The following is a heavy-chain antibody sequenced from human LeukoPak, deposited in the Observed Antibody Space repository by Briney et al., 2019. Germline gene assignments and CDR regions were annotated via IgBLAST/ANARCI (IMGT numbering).Heavy chain of an antibody. J-gene: IGHJ4*02. CDR1: GHRFTNHW. Sequence: GESLKISCEVSGHRFTNHWIGWVRLMPGKGLEWMGRIDPSDSYTNYSPSFQGHVTISADKSISTAYLQWSSLKASDTAMYYCALPSSLRYWGQGTLVTVSS. CDR3: ALPSSLRY. V-gene: IGHV5-10-1*01. CDR2: IDPSDSYT.